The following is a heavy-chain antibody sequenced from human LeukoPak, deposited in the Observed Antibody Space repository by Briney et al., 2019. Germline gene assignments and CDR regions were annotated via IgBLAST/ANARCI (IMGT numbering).Heavy chain of an antibody. Sequence: GGSLRLSCAASGFTFSSSAMSWVRQAPGKGLEWVAVISYDGSNKYYADSVKGRFTISRDNSKNTLYLQMNSLRAEDTAVYYCAKALRSSTTSGPSDYWGQGTLVTVSS. J-gene: IGHJ4*02. D-gene: IGHD2-15*01. CDR2: ISYDGSNK. CDR3: AKALRSSTTSGPSDY. CDR1: GFTFSSSA. V-gene: IGHV3-30*18.